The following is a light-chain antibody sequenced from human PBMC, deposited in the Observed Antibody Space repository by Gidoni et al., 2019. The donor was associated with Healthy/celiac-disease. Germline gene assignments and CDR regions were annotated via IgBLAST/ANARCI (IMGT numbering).Light chain of an antibody. J-gene: IGKJ1*01. Sequence: EIVMPQSPATLSVSPGERATLSCRASQSVCSNLAWYQQKPGQAPRLLIYGASTRATGIPARFSGSGSGTEFTLTISSLQSEDFAVYYCQQYNNCPPWTFGQGTKVEIK. CDR2: GAS. CDR1: QSVCSN. V-gene: IGKV3D-15*01. CDR3: QQYNNCPPWT.